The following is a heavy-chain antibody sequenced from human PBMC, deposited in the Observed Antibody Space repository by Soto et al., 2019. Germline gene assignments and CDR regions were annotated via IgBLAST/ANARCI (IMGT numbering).Heavy chain of an antibody. CDR1: GYTFSTYY. CDR3: AKSSIWTAACFY. V-gene: IGHV1-46*01. D-gene: IGHD6-13*01. CDR2: INPSGGST. Sequence: ASVKVSCKASGYTFSTYYMHWVRQAPGQGYEWMGIINPSGGSTTYAQKFQGRVTMTRDTSTTTVYMELSSLKSEDTAVYYCAKSSIWTAACFYWGHGTLVTVSS. J-gene: IGHJ4*01.